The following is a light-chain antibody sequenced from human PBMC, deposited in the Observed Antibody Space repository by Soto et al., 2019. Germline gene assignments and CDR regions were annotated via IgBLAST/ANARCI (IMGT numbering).Light chain of an antibody. V-gene: IGKV3-20*01. J-gene: IGKJ3*01. CDR1: QSVSSSN. Sequence: ELVLTQYPGTLSLSPGERATLSCRASQSVSSSNLAWYQHKPGQAPRLLIYDVSSRATGIPDRFSGSGSGTDFTLTISRLEPEDFAVYYCQQYGNSIFTFGPGTKVDIK. CDR3: QQYGNSIFT. CDR2: DVS.